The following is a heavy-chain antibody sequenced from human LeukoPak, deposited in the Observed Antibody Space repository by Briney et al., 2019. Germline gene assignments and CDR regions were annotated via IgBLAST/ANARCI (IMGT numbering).Heavy chain of an antibody. CDR2: IKQDGSEK. V-gene: IGHV3-7*01. Sequence: GGSLRLSCAASGFTFSSHWMSWVRQAPGKGLEWVANIKQDGSEKYYVDSVKGRFTISRDNAKNSLYLQMNSLRAEDTAVYYCARDFDFDCSGGSCYTPPYYYYYYMDVWGKGTTVTVSS. CDR3: ARDFDFDCSGGSCYTPPYYYYYYMDV. D-gene: IGHD2-15*01. J-gene: IGHJ6*03. CDR1: GFTFSSHW.